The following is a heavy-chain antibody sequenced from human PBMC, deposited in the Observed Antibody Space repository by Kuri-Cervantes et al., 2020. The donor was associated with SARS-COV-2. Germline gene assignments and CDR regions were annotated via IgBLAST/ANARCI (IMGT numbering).Heavy chain of an antibody. Sequence: SQTLSLTCAVYGGSFSGYYWSWIRQPPGKGLEWIGEINHSGSTNYNPSLKSRVTISVDTSKNQFSLKLSSVTAADTAVYYCARDRIYSSSSGRFDYWGQGTLVTVSS. D-gene: IGHD6-6*01. J-gene: IGHJ4*02. CDR3: ARDRIYSSSSGRFDY. V-gene: IGHV4-34*01. CDR2: INHSGST. CDR1: GGSFSGYY.